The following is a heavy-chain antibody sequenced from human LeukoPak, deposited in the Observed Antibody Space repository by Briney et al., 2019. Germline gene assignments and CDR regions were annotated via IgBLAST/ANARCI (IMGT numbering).Heavy chain of an antibody. CDR2: IWYDGSNK. J-gene: IGHJ4*02. Sequence: PRGSLRLSCAASGFTVSSYGMTWVRQAPGKGLEWVAVIWYDGSNKYYADSVKGRFTISRDNSKNTLYLQMNSLRAEDTAVYYCAKRSSYYYGSGDTYFDYWGQGTLVTVSS. CDR3: AKRSSYYYGSGDTYFDY. V-gene: IGHV3-33*06. D-gene: IGHD3-10*01. CDR1: GFTVSSYG.